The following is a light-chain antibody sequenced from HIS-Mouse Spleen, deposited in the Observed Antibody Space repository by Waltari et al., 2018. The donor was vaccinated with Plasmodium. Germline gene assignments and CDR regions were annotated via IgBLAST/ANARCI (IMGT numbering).Light chain of an antibody. CDR1: ALPNNY. V-gene: IGLV3-25*03. Sequence: SYELTQPPSVSVSPGQTARITCSGDALPNNYAYGYQQKPGQAPGLVIYKDSERPSGIPERFSGSSSGTTVTLTISGVQAEDEADYYCQSADSSGTPNWVFGGGTKLTVL. J-gene: IGLJ3*02. CDR3: QSADSSGTPNWV. CDR2: KDS.